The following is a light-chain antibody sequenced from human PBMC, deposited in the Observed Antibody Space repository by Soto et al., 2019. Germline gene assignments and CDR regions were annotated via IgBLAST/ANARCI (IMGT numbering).Light chain of an antibody. CDR1: SSDVGGYNY. Sequence: QSALTQPASVSGSPGQSITIPCTGTSSDVGGYNYVSWYQQHPGKAPKLMIYDVSNRPSGVSYRFSGSKSGNTASLTISGLQAEDDSDYYCSSYTSSGALVFGGGTKLTVL. J-gene: IGLJ2*01. CDR2: DVS. V-gene: IGLV2-14*03. CDR3: SSYTSSGALV.